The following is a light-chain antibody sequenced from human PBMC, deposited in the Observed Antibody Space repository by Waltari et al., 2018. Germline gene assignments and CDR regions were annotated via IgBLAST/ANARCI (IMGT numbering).Light chain of an antibody. CDR3: QQYFSSPYT. J-gene: IGKJ2*01. CDR2: CAS. CDR1: QTLLYTSNNKNY. V-gene: IGKV4-1*01. Sequence: DIVMTQSPDSLAVSLGERATINCKSSQTLLYTSNNKNYLTWYQQKSGQPPKVLIFCASTRESVVAERFNGSVSGTDFTLTINSLQPEDVAVYFCQQYFSSPYTFGQGTKLEIK.